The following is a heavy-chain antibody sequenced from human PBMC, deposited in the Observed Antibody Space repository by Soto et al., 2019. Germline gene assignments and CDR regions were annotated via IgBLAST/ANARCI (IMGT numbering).Heavy chain of an antibody. CDR2: IKQDGSDE. D-gene: IGHD1-26*01. CDR3: ARSMGGREAFDM. V-gene: IGHV3-7*01. CDR1: GFTFSSYW. Sequence: EVQLVESGGGLVQPGGSLRVSCAASGFTFSSYWMTWVRQAPGKGLEWVANIKQDGSDEYYVDSVKGRFTISRDNAKNALYLQMSGLRAEVTAVYYCARSMGGREAFDMWGQGTMVTGSS. J-gene: IGHJ3*02.